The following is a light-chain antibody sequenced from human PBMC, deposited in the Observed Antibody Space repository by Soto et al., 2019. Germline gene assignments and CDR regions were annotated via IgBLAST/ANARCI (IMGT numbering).Light chain of an antibody. Sequence: QSALTQPASVSGSPGQSITISCTGTSSDFGAYKYVSWYQQHPGKAPKLMIYEVTNRPSGVSNRFSGSKSGNTASLTISGLQAEDEADYYCSSYTTSTIVFGTGTKLTVL. J-gene: IGLJ1*01. V-gene: IGLV2-14*01. CDR3: SSYTTSTIV. CDR1: SSDFGAYKY. CDR2: EVT.